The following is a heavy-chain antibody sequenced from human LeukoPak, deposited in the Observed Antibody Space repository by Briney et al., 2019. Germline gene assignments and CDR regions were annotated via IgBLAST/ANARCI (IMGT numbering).Heavy chain of an antibody. CDR2: INPNSGDT. CDR1: GYTFTGYC. Sequence: ASVKVSCQASGYTFTGYCLHWVRQAPGQGPEWMGWINPNSGDTHSAQKFQGRVTMTRDRSIGTGYMELNRLTSDDTAVYYCARALLVLAGTNFDYWGQGTLVTASS. D-gene: IGHD2-2*01. V-gene: IGHV1-2*02. J-gene: IGHJ4*02. CDR3: ARALLVLAGTNFDY.